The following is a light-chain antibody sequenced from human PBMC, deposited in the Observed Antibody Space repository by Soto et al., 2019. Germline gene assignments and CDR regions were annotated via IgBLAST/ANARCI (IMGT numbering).Light chain of an antibody. Sequence: EIVLTQSPGTLSLSPGERATLFCRASQSVTSSSISWHQQKPGQAPRLLIYVASSRATGIPDRFSASGSGTDLILTISRLESEDAAVYYCQHYGSSPELTFGGGTKVEIK. V-gene: IGKV3-20*01. CDR3: QHYGSSPELT. CDR2: VAS. CDR1: QSVTSSS. J-gene: IGKJ4*01.